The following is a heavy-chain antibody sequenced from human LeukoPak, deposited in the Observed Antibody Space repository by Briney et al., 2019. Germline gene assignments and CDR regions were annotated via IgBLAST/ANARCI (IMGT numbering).Heavy chain of an antibody. CDR2: INHSGST. CDR3: ARGGPGYDSSGLNWFDP. CDR1: GGSFSGYY. J-gene: IGHJ5*02. D-gene: IGHD3-22*01. V-gene: IGHV4-34*01. Sequence: PSETLSLTCAVYGGSFSGYYWSWIRQPPGKGLEWIGEINHSGSTNYNTSLKSRVTISVDTSKNQFSLKLSPVTAADTAVYYCARGGPGYDSSGLNWFDPWGQGTLVTVSS.